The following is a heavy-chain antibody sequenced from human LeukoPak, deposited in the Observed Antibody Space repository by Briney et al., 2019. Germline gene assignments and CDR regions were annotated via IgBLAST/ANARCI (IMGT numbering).Heavy chain of an antibody. CDR2: IIPILGIA. CDR3: ARDQRIGGGYYYGMDV. D-gene: IGHD2-15*01. J-gene: IGHJ6*02. V-gene: IGHV1-69*04. CDR1: GGTFSSYA. Sequence: GASVKVSCKASGGTFSSYAISWVRQAPGQGLEWMGRIIPILGIANYARKFQGRVTITADKSTSTAYMELSSLRSEDTAVYYCARDQRIGGGYYYGMDVWGQGTTVTVSS.